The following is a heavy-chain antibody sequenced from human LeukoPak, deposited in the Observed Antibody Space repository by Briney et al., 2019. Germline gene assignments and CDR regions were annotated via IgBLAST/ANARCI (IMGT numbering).Heavy chain of an antibody. V-gene: IGHV3-30-3*01. CDR1: GFTFSSYA. CDR3: SFYYGMDV. Sequence: GGSLRLSCAASGFTFSSYAMHWVRQAPGKGLEWVAVISYDGSNKYYADSVKGRFTISRDNSKNTLYLQMNSLRAEDTAVYYCSFYYGMDVWGQGTTVTVSS. J-gene: IGHJ6*02. CDR2: ISYDGSNK.